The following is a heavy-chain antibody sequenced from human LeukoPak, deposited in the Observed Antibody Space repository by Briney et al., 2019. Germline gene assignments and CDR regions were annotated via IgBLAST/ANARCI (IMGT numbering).Heavy chain of an antibody. D-gene: IGHD2-21*02. CDR3: GKGPYCGGDCYFVDY. V-gene: IGHV4-39*01. J-gene: IGHJ4*02. CDR1: GGSISSYY. Sequence: SETLSLTCTVSGGSISSYYWGWIRQPPGKGLEWSGSIYYSGSTYYNPSLKSRVTISVDTSKNQFSLKLSSVTAADTAVYYCGKGPYCGGDCYFVDYWGQGTLVTVSS. CDR2: IYYSGST.